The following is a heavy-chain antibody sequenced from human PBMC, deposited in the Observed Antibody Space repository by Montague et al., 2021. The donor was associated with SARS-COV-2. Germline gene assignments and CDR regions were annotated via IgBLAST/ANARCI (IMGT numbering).Heavy chain of an antibody. CDR1: GGSISSYY. J-gene: IGHJ6*02. D-gene: IGHD6-13*01. CDR2: IYCSGST. V-gene: IGHV4-59*01. CDR3: ARDSGYLAQLLVPPRLYYYYCGMDA. Sequence: SETLSLTCTVSGGSISSYYWSWIRQPPGKGLEWIGYIYCSGSTNYNPSLKSRVTISVDTSKNQFSLKLSSVTAADTAVYYCARDSGYLAQLLVPPRLYYYYCGMDAWGQGTTVTVSS.